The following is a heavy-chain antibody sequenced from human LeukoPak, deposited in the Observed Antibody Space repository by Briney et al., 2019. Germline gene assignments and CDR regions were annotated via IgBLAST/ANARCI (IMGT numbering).Heavy chain of an antibody. V-gene: IGHV4-4*07. CDR2: IYTSGST. J-gene: IGHJ6*03. D-gene: IGHD6-13*01. Sequence: SETLSLTCTVSGGSISSYYWSWIRQPAGKGLEWIGRIYTSGSTNYNPSLKSRVTMSVDTSKNQFSLKLTSVTAADTAVYYCARADKGSSWYTYYMDVWGKGTTVTVSS. CDR3: ARADKGSSWYTYYMDV. CDR1: GGSISSYY.